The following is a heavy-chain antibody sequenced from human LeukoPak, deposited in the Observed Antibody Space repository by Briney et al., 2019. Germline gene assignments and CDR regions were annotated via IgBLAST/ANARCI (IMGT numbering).Heavy chain of an antibody. CDR2: IIPILGIA. CDR3: ARLDSGSYYRASVEFDY. V-gene: IGHV1-69*04. D-gene: IGHD1-26*01. Sequence: SVKVSCKASGGTFSSYAISWVRQAPGQGLEWMGRIIPILGIANYAQKFQGRVTITADKSTSTAYMELSSLRSEDTAVYYCARLDSGSYYRASVEFDYWGQGTLVTVSS. CDR1: GGTFSSYA. J-gene: IGHJ4*02.